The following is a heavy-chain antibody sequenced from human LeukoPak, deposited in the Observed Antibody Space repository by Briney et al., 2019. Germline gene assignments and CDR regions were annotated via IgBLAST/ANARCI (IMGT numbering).Heavy chain of an antibody. CDR3: ARDLSRTPLQNDY. Sequence: SVKVSCKASGGTFSSYAISWVRQAPGQGLEWMGGIIPIFGTANYAQKFQGRVTMTRDTSTSTVYMELSSLRSEDTAVYYCARDLSRTPLQNDYWGQGTLVTVSS. D-gene: IGHD2-15*01. CDR1: GGTFSSYA. J-gene: IGHJ4*02. V-gene: IGHV1-69*05. CDR2: IIPIFGTA.